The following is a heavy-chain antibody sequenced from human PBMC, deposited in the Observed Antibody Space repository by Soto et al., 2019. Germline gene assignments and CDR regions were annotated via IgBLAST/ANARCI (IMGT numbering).Heavy chain of an antibody. CDR2: IIPIFGTT. CDR3: ASGQTYYNDSSAYRFDH. J-gene: IGHJ4*02. V-gene: IGHV1-69*01. D-gene: IGHD3-22*01. CDR1: GGTFSRYT. Sequence: QVQLVQSGAEVKKPGSSVKVSCKASGGTFSRYTISWVRQAPGQGLEWMGGIIPIFGTTNYAQKFQGRVTITADESTSTAYMDLSSLRSDVTAVYYCASGQTYYNDSSAYRFDHWGQGTLVTVSS.